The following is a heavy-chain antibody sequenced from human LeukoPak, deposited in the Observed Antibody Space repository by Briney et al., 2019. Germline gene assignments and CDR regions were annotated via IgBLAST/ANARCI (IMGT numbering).Heavy chain of an antibody. V-gene: IGHV1-2*06. CDR3: ARDRGTTVVPGPDY. CDR1: GYTLSGYY. CDR2: INPSSGGT. D-gene: IGHD4-23*01. J-gene: IGHJ4*02. Sequence: GASVRVSCKASGYTLSGYYMHWVRQAPGQGPEWMARINPSSGGTNYAQKFQGRVTMTRDTSISTAYMELSRLRSDDTAVYYCARDRGTTVVPGPDYWGQGTLVTVSS.